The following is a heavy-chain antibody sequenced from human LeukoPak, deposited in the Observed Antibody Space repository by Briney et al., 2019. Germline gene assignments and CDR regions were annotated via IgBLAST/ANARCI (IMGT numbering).Heavy chain of an antibody. Sequence: PSETLSLTCTVSGGSISSYYWSWIRQPPGKGLEWIGEINHSGSTNYNPSLKSRVTISVDTSKNQFSLKLSSVTAADTAVYYCARGVEIAVAGIGYWGQGTLVTVSS. J-gene: IGHJ4*02. CDR3: ARGVEIAVAGIGY. V-gene: IGHV4-34*01. CDR2: INHSGST. CDR1: GGSISSYY. D-gene: IGHD6-19*01.